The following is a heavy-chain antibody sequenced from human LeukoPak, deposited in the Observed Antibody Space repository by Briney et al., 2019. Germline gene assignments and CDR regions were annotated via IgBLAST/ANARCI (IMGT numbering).Heavy chain of an antibody. Sequence: GGSLRLSCSASVLTFADYGMSWVRQAPGKGLEWVSGITGNGGSVGYADAMKGRFTVSRDNAKKSLYLQMNSLRDEDTALYYCARDHVGSGYYYFDSWGQGTLVTVSS. CDR3: ARDHVGSGYYYFDS. CDR1: VLTFADYG. D-gene: IGHD3-22*01. J-gene: IGHJ4*02. V-gene: IGHV3-20*04. CDR2: ITGNGGSV.